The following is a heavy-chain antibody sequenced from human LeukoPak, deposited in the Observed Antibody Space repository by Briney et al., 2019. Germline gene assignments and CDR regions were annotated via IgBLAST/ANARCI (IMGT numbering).Heavy chain of an antibody. V-gene: IGHV4-59*01. CDR1: GGSLSSSY. CDR2: RYYSGST. D-gene: IGHD2-2*01. Sequence: SETLSLTCTVSGGSLSSSYWSWIRQPPGKGLEWIGYRYYSGSTNYNPSLQSRVTISLDASKNQFSLKLSSVTAADTAVYYCAREYCSSSSCYFDYWGQGTLVTVSS. J-gene: IGHJ4*02. CDR3: AREYCSSSSCYFDY.